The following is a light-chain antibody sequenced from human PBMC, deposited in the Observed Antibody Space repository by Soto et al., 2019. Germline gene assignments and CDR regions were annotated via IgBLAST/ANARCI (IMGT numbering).Light chain of an antibody. Sequence: DIVMTQSPDSLAVSLGERATINCKSSQSVLYSSNNKNYLAWYQQKPGQPPKLLIYWASTRESGGPDRFSGTGSGTDFTLTISSLQAEDVAVYYCQQDYSTIMYTFGQGTKLEIK. CDR1: QSVLYSSNNKNY. J-gene: IGKJ2*01. V-gene: IGKV4-1*01. CDR3: QQDYSTIMYT. CDR2: WAS.